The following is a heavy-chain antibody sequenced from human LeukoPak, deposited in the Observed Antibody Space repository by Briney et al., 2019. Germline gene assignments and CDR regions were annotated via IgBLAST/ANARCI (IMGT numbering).Heavy chain of an antibody. V-gene: IGHV3-30-3*01. J-gene: IGHJ6*02. CDR1: GFSFSSSA. D-gene: IGHD1-26*01. CDR3: ARDIVVSPSTPLFYYYGVDV. CDR2: ISYDGNNK. Sequence: GGSLRLSCAPSGFSFSSSAMHRVRQAPGKGLEWVAVISYDGNNKYYADSVKGRFTISRDNSKSTLFLQMDSLRAEDTAVYYCARDIVVSPSTPLFYYYGVDVWGQGTTVTVSS.